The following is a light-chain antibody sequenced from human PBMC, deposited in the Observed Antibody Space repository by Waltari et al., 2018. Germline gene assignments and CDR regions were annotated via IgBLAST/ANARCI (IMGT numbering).Light chain of an antibody. V-gene: IGLV3-1*01. CDR2: QDT. J-gene: IGLJ2*01. CDR3: QAWDSSTRVV. CDR1: KLGHNY. Sequence: SYELTPPPSVSVSPGQTASITCSGDKLGHNYVCWYQQKTGQSPMLVIYQDTKRPSGIPERFSGSNSGNTATLTISGTQAMDEADYYCQAWDSSTRVVFGGGTKLTVL.